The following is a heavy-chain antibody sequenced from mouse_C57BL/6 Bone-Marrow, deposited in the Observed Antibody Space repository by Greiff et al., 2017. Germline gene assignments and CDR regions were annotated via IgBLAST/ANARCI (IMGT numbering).Heavy chain of an antibody. V-gene: IGHV2-2*01. CDR2: IWSGGGT. D-gene: IGHD2-3*01. CDR1: GFSLTSYG. J-gene: IGHJ2*01. CDR3: ASPRWLLVDY. Sequence: QVQLQQSGPGLVQPSQSLSITCTASGFSLTSYGVHWVRQSPGKGLEWLGVIWSGGGTDYNAAFISRLSISKDNSKSQVFFKMNSLQADDTAIYYCASPRWLLVDYWGQGTTLTVSS.